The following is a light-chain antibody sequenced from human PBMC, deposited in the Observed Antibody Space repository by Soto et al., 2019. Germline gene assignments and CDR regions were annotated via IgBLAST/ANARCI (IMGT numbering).Light chain of an antibody. V-gene: IGLV1-40*01. J-gene: IGLJ1*01. CDR1: SSSIGAGYD. CDR3: SSYRKSNTFV. Sequence: QSVLTQPPSVSGAPGQRVTISCAGSSSSIGAGYDVHWYQQLPGAAPKLLIYANSNRPSGVPDRFSGSKSGTSASLAITGLQAEDEADYYCSSYRKSNTFVFGTGTKVTVL. CDR2: ANS.